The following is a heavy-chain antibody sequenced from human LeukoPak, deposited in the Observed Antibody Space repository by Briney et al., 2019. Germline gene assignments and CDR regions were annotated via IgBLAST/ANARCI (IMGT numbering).Heavy chain of an antibody. V-gene: IGHV4-39*01. CDR3: ARHERGVPAATLGYCSGGSCYLSDY. CDR2: IYYSGST. D-gene: IGHD2-15*01. Sequence: PSETLSLTCTVSGGSISSSSYYWGWIRQPPGKGLEWIGSIYYSGSTYYNPSLKSRVTISVDTSKNQFSLKLSSVTAADTAVYYCARHERGVPAATLGYCSGGSCYLSDYWGQGTLVTVSS. CDR1: GGSISSSSYY. J-gene: IGHJ4*02.